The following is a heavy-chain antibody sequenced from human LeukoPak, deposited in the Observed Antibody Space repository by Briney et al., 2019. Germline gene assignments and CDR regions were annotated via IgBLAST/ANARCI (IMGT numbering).Heavy chain of an antibody. CDR3: ASGVDYGDYNGY. V-gene: IGHV3-66*01. Sequence: GGSLRLSCAASGFTVSSNYMSWVRQAPGKGLEWVSVIYSGGSTYYADSVKGRFTISRDNAKNTLYLQMNSLRAEDTAVYYCASGVDYGDYNGYWGQGTLVTVSS. CDR1: GFTVSSNY. J-gene: IGHJ4*02. D-gene: IGHD4-17*01. CDR2: IYSGGST.